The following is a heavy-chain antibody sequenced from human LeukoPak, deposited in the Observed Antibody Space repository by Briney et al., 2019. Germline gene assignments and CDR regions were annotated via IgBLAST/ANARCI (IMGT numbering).Heavy chain of an antibody. CDR1: GGSISSYY. CDR2: IYYSGST. Sequence: SETLSLTCTVSGGSISSYYWSWIRQPSGKGLEWIGYIYYSGSTNYNPSLKSRVTISVDTSKNQFSLKLSSVTAADTAVYYCARGASYYDILTGYFHFDYWGRGTLVTVSS. CDR3: ARGASYYDILTGYFHFDY. D-gene: IGHD3-9*01. V-gene: IGHV4-59*01. J-gene: IGHJ4*02.